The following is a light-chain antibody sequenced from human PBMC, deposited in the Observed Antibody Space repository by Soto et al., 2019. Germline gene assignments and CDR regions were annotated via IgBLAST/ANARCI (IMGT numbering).Light chain of an antibody. J-gene: IGKJ2*01. CDR1: QSISSY. Sequence: DIQMTQSPSSLSASVGDRVTITCRASQSISSYLNWYQQKPGKAPKLLIYAASSLQSGVPSRFSGSGSGTEFTLTISSLQPEDFATYYCQQSYSTPPYTFSQGTKLEIK. V-gene: IGKV1-39*01. CDR2: AAS. CDR3: QQSYSTPPYT.